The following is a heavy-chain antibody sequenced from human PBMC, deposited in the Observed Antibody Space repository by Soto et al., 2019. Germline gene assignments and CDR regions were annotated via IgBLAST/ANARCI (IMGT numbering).Heavy chain of an antibody. D-gene: IGHD6-13*01. Sequence: ASETLSLTCTVSGGSISSGGYYWSWIRQHPGKGLEWIGYIYYSGSTYYNPSLKSRVTISVDTSKNQFSLKLSSVTAADTAVYYCARAIAAAGTATFDIWGQGTMVTVSS. CDR3: ARAIAAAGTATFDI. V-gene: IGHV4-31*03. CDR2: IYYSGST. J-gene: IGHJ3*02. CDR1: GGSISSGGYY.